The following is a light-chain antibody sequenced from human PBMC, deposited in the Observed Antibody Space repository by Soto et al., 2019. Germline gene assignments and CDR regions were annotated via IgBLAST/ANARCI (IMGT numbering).Light chain of an antibody. CDR2: GNS. J-gene: IGLJ3*02. V-gene: IGLV1-40*01. CDR1: SSNIGAGYD. CDR3: RSYDSSLSGPV. Sequence: QAVVTQPPSVSGAPGQRVTISCTGSSSNIGAGYDVHWYQQLPGTAPKLLIYGNSNRPSGVPDRFSGSESGTSASLAITGLQAEDEAYYYCRSYDSSLSGPVFGGGTKLTVL.